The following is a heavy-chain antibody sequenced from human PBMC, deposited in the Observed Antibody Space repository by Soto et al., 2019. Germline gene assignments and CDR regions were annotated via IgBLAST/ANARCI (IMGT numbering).Heavy chain of an antibody. CDR3: ATVGTIFGVVNSYGMDV. CDR2: IIPIFGTA. V-gene: IGHV1-69*13. D-gene: IGHD3-3*01. Sequence: VASVKVSCKASGGTFSSYAISWVRQAPGQGLEWMGGIIPIFGTANYAQKFQGRVTITADESTSTAYMELSSLRSEDTAVYYCATVGTIFGVVNSYGMDVWGQGTTVTVSS. CDR1: GGTFSSYA. J-gene: IGHJ6*02.